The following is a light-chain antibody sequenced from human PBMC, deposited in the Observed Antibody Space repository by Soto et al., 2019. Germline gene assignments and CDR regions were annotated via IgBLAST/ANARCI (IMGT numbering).Light chain of an antibody. CDR3: HSYTTNDTWV. Sequence: QSALTQPPSVSGSPGQSVTITCTGTSSDVGSYNRVSWYQQSPGTAPKRMIYEVSNRPSGVPDRFSGSKSGNTASLTISGLQAEDEADYYCHSYTTNDTWVFGGGTKVTVL. J-gene: IGLJ3*02. CDR1: SSDVGSYNR. V-gene: IGLV2-18*02. CDR2: EVS.